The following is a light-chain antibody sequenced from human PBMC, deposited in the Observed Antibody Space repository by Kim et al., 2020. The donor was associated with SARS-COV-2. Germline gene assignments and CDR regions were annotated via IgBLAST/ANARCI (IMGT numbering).Light chain of an antibody. CDR3: TAWDDSLNVYVV. J-gene: IGLJ2*01. Sequence: ELTQPPSASGTPGQRVTISCSGSSSNIGSNTVNWYKQLPGTAPKLLIYSNNQRPSGVPDRFSGSKSGTSASLAISVIQSEDEADYYCTAWDDSLNVYVVFGRGTQLTVL. CDR1: SSNIGSNT. CDR2: SNN. V-gene: IGLV1-44*01.